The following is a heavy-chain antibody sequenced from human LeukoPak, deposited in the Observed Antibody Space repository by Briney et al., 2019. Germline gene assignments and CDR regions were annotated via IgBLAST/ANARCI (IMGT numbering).Heavy chain of an antibody. CDR3: AVDIVVVPAASRGYYYYYMDV. CDR1: GGTFSSYA. CDR2: IIPIFGSA. Sequence: GASVKVSCKASGGTFSSYAISWVRQAPGQGLEWMGGIIPIFGSANYAQKFQGRVTITTDESTSTAYMELSSLRSEDTAVYYCAVDIVVVPAASRGYYYYYMDVWGKGTTVTVSS. V-gene: IGHV1-69*05. D-gene: IGHD2-2*03. J-gene: IGHJ6*03.